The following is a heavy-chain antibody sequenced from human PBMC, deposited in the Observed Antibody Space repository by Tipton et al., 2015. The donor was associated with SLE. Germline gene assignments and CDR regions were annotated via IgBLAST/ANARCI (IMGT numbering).Heavy chain of an antibody. Sequence: TLSLTCAVYGGSFSGYYWSWIRQPPGKGLEWIGEINHSGSTNYNPSLKSRVTISVDTSKNQFSLKLSSVTAADTAVYYCARGDRYSGSLYAFDIWGQGTMVTVSS. CDR3: ARGDRYSGSLYAFDI. V-gene: IGHV4-34*01. J-gene: IGHJ3*02. D-gene: IGHD1-26*01. CDR2: INHSGST. CDR1: GGSFSGYY.